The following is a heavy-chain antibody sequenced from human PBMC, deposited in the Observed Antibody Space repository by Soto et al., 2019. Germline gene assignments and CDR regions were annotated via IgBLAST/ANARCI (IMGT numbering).Heavy chain of an antibody. CDR2: ISAYNGNT. V-gene: IGHV1-18*01. CDR1: GYTFTSYG. J-gene: IGHJ6*02. Sequence: GASVKVSCKASGYTFTSYGISWVRQAPGQGLEWMGWISAYNGNTNYAQKLQGRVTMTTDTSTSTAYMELRSLRSDDTAVYYCARDQYYDFWSGPYYYYGMDVRGQGTTVTVSS. CDR3: ARDQYYDFWSGPYYYYGMDV. D-gene: IGHD3-3*01.